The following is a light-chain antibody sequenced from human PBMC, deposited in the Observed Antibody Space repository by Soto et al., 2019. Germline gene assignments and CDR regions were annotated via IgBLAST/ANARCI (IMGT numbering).Light chain of an antibody. CDR2: GAS. J-gene: IGKJ1*01. Sequence: EIVMTQSPATLSVFTGERATLSCRASQSVSSNLAWYQQKPGQAPRLLIYGASTGATGIPARFSGSGSGTEFTLTISSLQSEDFAVYYCQKYNNWPRTCGQGTKVDI. CDR3: QKYNNWPRT. V-gene: IGKV3-15*01. CDR1: QSVSSN.